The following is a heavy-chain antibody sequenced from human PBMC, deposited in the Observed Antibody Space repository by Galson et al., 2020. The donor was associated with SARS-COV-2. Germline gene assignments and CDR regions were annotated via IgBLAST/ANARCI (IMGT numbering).Heavy chain of an antibody. V-gene: IGHV3-11*01. Sequence: GGSLRLSCAASGFTFSDYYMSWIRQAPGKGLEWVSYISSSSDTIYYADSVKGRLTISRDNAKNSLYLQMNSLSAEDSAIYYCARDYCSIPGCYSYYYYYDGMDVWGQGTTVTVSS. CDR2: ISSSSDTI. D-gene: IGHD2-2*01. J-gene: IGHJ6*02. CDR3: ARDYCSIPGCYSYYYYYDGMDV. CDR1: GFTFSDYY.